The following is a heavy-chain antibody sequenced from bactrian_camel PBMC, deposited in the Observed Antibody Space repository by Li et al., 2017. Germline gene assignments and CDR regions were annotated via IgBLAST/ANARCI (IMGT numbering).Heavy chain of an antibody. Sequence: HGQLGEAGGAWGQPGGSLILSCVGTGFTFSRYYMTWVRQAPGKGLEWVASFYSDGTNTIYADSVKGRFTISRNNAEKTAYLQKLSLEPEDTAVYYCAACRVHSSFEYWGQGTQVTVS. CDR1: GFTFSRYY. CDR3: AACRVHSSFEY. V-gene: IGHV3-2*01. D-gene: IGHD3*01. J-gene: IGHJ4*01. CDR2: FYSDGTNT.